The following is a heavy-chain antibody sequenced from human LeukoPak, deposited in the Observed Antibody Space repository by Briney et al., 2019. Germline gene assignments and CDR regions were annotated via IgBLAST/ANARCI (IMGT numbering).Heavy chain of an antibody. V-gene: IGHV5-51*01. Sequence: GESLKISCKGSGYSFTSYWIGWGRQMPGKGLEWMGTIYPGDSDTRYSPSFQAQVTISADKSISTVYLQWSSLKASDTAMYYCARNGYSYGGYYYYYMDVWGKGTTVTVSS. J-gene: IGHJ6*03. CDR2: IYPGDSDT. CDR3: ARNGYSYGGYYYYYMDV. CDR1: GYSFTSYW. D-gene: IGHD5-18*01.